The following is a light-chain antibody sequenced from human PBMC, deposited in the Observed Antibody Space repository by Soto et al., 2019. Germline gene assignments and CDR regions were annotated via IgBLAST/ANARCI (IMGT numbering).Light chain of an antibody. Sequence: EIVFTQSPGTLSLSPGERATLSCSASQSVRRNYLAWYQQKPGQAPRLLIYNSSTRATGIPDRFSGSGSGTDFTLTISRLEPEDFALYYCQQYRDLPQTFGQGTQVEIK. CDR1: QSVRRNY. CDR2: NSS. V-gene: IGKV3-20*01. J-gene: IGKJ1*01. CDR3: QQYRDLPQT.